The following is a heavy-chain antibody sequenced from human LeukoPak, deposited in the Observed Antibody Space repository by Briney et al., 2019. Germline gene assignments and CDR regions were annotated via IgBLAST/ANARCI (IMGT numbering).Heavy chain of an antibody. V-gene: IGHV4-39*07. CDR3: ARLYGGNSVSRYYYYMDV. CDR1: GGSISSSSYY. CDR2: IYYSGST. Sequence: SETLSLTCTVSGGSISSSSYYWGWIRQPPGKGLEWIGSIYYSGSTYYNPSLKSRVTISVDTSKNQFSLKLSSVTAADTAVYYCARLYGGNSVSRYYYYMDVWGKGTTVTISS. J-gene: IGHJ6*03. D-gene: IGHD4-23*01.